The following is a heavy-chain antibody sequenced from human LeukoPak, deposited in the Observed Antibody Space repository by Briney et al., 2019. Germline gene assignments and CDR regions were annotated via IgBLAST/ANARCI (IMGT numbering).Heavy chain of an antibody. Sequence: SETLSLTCAVYGGSFSGYYWSWIRQPPGKGLEWIGEINHSGSTNYNTSLKSRVTISVDTSKNQFSLKLSSVTAADTAVYYCARGPNPDYYDSSGYPGDFDYWGQGTLVTVSS. CDR2: INHSGST. CDR3: ARGPNPDYYDSSGYPGDFDY. V-gene: IGHV4-34*01. J-gene: IGHJ4*02. CDR1: GGSFSGYY. D-gene: IGHD3-22*01.